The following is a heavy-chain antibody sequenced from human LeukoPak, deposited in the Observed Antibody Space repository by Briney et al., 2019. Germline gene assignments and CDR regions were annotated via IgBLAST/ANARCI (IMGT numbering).Heavy chain of an antibody. J-gene: IGHJ4*02. D-gene: IGHD2-21*01. V-gene: IGHV4-34*01. CDR2: INHSGST. CDR3: ARHVVYYDN. Sequence: SETLSLTCAVYGGSFSGYYWSWIRQPPGKGLEWIGEINHSGSTNYNPSLKSRVTISVDTSKNQFSLKLSSVTAADTAVYYCARHVVYYDNWGQGTLVTVSS. CDR1: GGSFSGYY.